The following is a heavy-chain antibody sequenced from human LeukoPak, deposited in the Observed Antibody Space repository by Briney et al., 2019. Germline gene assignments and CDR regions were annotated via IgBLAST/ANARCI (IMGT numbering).Heavy chain of an antibody. D-gene: IGHD6-19*01. V-gene: IGHV3-48*03. CDR1: GFTFSSYE. CDR2: ISSSGSTI. Sequence: GGSLRLSCAAPGFTFSSYEMNWVRQAPGKGLEWVSYISSSGSTIYYADSVKGRFTISRDNAKNSLYLQMNSLRAEDTAVYYCARDLAVAGTNGPFDYWGQGTLVTVSS. J-gene: IGHJ4*02. CDR3: ARDLAVAGTNGPFDY.